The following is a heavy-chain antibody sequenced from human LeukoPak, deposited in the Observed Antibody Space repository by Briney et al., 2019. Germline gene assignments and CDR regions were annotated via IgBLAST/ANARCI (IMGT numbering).Heavy chain of an antibody. V-gene: IGHV3-21*01. CDR2: ISSSSSYI. Sequence: GGSLRLSCAASGFTFRTYSLNWVRQAPGKGLEWVSSISSSSSYIYYADSVKGRFTISRDNAKNSLYLQMNSLRAEDTAVYYCARDRDSSGYYSLFDYWGQGTLVTVSS. D-gene: IGHD3-22*01. CDR3: ARDRDSSGYYSLFDY. J-gene: IGHJ4*02. CDR1: GFTFRTYS.